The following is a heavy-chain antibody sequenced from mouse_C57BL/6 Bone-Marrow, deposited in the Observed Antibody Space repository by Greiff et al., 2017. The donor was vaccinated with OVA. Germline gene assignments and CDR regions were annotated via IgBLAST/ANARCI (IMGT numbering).Heavy chain of an antibody. CDR3: ARHYYGSSYY. J-gene: IGHJ2*01. Sequence: EVKLVESGGDLVKPGGSLKLSCAASGFTFSSYGMSWVRQTPDKRLEWVATISSGGSYTYYPDSVKGRVTISRDNAKNTLYLQMRSLKSEDTAMYYCARHYYGSSYYWGQGTTLTVS. CDR2: ISSGGSYT. D-gene: IGHD1-1*01. CDR1: GFTFSSYG. V-gene: IGHV5-6*02.